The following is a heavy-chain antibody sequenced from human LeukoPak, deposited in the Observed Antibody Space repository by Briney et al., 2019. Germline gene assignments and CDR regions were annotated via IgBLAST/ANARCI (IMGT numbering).Heavy chain of an antibody. J-gene: IGHJ4*02. CDR3: ARDQDYGGNSYFDY. D-gene: IGHD4-23*01. CDR2: INWNGGST. Sequence: WIRQPPGKGLEWVSGINWNGGSTGYADSVKGRFTISRDNAKNSLYLQMNSLRAEDTALYYCARDQDYGGNSYFDYWGQGTLVTVSS. V-gene: IGHV3-20*03.